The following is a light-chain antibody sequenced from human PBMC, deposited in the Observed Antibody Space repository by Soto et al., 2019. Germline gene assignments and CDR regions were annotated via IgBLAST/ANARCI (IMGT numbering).Light chain of an antibody. CDR3: MQAKQSPHT. Sequence: DIVMTQTPLSSPVPLGQPASISCRSSRSLVHSNGHTYLSWLHQRPGQPPRLLIYEASNRFSGVPERFTGSGAGTDFTLRISRVEAEDVGVYYCMQAKQSPHTFGQGTRLEIK. V-gene: IGKV2-24*01. J-gene: IGKJ5*01. CDR1: RSLVHSNGHTY. CDR2: EAS.